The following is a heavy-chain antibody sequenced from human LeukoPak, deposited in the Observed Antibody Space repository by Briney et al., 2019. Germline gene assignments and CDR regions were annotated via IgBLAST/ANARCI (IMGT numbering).Heavy chain of an antibody. V-gene: IGHV3-23*01. CDR3: AKGTGGYGDGHYFDY. CDR2: ISGSGGST. D-gene: IGHD4/OR15-4a*01. J-gene: IGHJ4*02. Sequence: GGSLRLSCAASGFTFSSYAMSWVRQAPGKGLEWVSAISGSGGSTYYADSVKGRFTISRDNSKNTLYLQMNSLRAEDTAVYSCAKGTGGYGDGHYFDYWGQVTLVTVSS. CDR1: GFTFSSYA.